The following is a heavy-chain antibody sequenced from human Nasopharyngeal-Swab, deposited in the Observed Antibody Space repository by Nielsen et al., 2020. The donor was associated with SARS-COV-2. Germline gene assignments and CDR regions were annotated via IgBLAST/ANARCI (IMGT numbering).Heavy chain of an antibody. CDR2: ISSSSSYI. V-gene: IGHV3-21*01. CDR3: AREVPYSGHDDAFDI. Sequence: GESLKISCAASGFIFSSYSMNWVRQAPGKGLEWVSSISSSSSYIYYADSVKGRFTISRDNAKNSLYLQMNSLRAEDTAVYYCAREVPYSGHDDAFDIWGQGTMVTVSA. D-gene: IGHD5-12*01. CDR1: GFIFSSYS. J-gene: IGHJ3*02.